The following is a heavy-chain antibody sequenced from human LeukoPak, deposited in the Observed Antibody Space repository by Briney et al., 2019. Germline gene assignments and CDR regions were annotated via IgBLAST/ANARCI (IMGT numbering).Heavy chain of an antibody. D-gene: IGHD2-21*02. CDR1: GGSISSSSYY. CDR3: ARHPISYCGGDCYHFDY. CDR2: IYYCGST. Sequence: PSETLSLTCTVSGGSISSSSYYWGWIRQPPGKGLEWIGSIYYCGSTYYNPSLKSRVTISVDTSKNQFSLKLSSVAAADTAVYYCARHPISYCGGDCYHFDYWGQGTLVTVSS. J-gene: IGHJ4*02. V-gene: IGHV4-39*01.